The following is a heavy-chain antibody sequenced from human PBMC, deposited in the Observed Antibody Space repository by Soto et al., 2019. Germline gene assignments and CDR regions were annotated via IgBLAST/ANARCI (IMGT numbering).Heavy chain of an antibody. CDR2: IRSKPYGGTT. Sequence: GVLRLSCTTSGFTFGDHTMSWIRQAPGKGLEWVGFIRSKPYGGTTEYAASVKGRFTISRDDSKSIAYLQKNSLKTEDTAVYYCIRDKGVADYWGQGTLVTVSS. D-gene: IGHD2-15*01. J-gene: IGHJ4*02. CDR1: GFTFGDHT. V-gene: IGHV3-49*03. CDR3: IRDKGVADY.